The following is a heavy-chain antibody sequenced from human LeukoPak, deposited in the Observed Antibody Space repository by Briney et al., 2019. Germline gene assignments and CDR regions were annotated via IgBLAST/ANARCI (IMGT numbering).Heavy chain of an antibody. J-gene: IGHJ4*02. V-gene: IGHV1-8*01. Sequence: ASVKVSCKASGYTFTSYDIKWVRQATGQGLEWMGWMNPNSGNTGYAQKFQGRVTMTRNTSISTAYMELSSLRSEDTAVYYCARVTAYSSSWYLGYWGQGTLVTVSS. CDR1: GYTFTSYD. CDR2: MNPNSGNT. CDR3: ARVTAYSSSWYLGY. D-gene: IGHD6-13*01.